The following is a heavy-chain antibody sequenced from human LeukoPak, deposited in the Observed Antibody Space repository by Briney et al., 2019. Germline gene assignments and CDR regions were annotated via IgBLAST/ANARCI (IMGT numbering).Heavy chain of an antibody. J-gene: IGHJ4*02. D-gene: IGHD3-22*01. V-gene: IGHV4-59*12. CDR2: IYYSGST. CDR1: GGSISSYY. Sequence: SETLSLTCTVSGGSISSYYWSWIRQPPGKGLEWIGYIYYSGSTNYNPSLKSRVTISVDTSKNQFSLKLSSVTAADTAVYYCARLGDTYYYDSSGYYFGYWGQGTLVTVSS. CDR3: ARLGDTYYYDSSGYYFGY.